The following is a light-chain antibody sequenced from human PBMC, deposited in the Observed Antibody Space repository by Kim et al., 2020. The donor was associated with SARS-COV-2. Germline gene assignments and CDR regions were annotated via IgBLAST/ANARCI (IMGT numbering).Light chain of an antibody. V-gene: IGLV3-1*01. Sequence: SYELTQPPSVSVSPGQTASITCSGDKLGDKYACWYQQKPGHSPVLVIYQDSKRPSGIPERFSGSNSGNTATLTISGTQAMDEADYYCQAWDSSTEVVFGGGTQLTFL. CDR3: QAWDSSTEVV. CDR1: KLGDKY. J-gene: IGLJ2*01. CDR2: QDS.